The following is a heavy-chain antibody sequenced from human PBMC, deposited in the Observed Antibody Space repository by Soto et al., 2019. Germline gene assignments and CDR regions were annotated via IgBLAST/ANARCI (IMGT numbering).Heavy chain of an antibody. D-gene: IGHD2-2*01. CDR1: GGTFSSYT. CDR3: ARGIVVVPAAIVGWFDP. J-gene: IGHJ5*02. CDR2: IIPILGIA. Sequence: SVKVSCKASGGTFSSYTISWVRQAPGQGLEWMGRIIPILGIANYAQKFQGRVTITADKSTSTAYMELSSLRSEDTAVYYCARGIVVVPAAIVGWFDPWGQGTLVTVSS. V-gene: IGHV1-69*02.